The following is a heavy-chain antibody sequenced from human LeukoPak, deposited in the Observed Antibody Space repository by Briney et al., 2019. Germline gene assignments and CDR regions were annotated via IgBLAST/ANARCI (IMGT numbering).Heavy chain of an antibody. CDR3: AKERLFSYYDSSFGEERCFDY. J-gene: IGHJ4*02. Sequence: PGGSLRLSCEASGFTFSSYAMSWVRQAPGKGLEWVSAISDSGDETYYADSVKGRFTISRDNSKNTLYLQMNSLRAEDTAVYYCAKERLFSYYDSSFGEERCFDYWGQGTLVTVSS. V-gene: IGHV3-23*01. D-gene: IGHD3-22*01. CDR1: GFTFSSYA. CDR2: ISDSGDET.